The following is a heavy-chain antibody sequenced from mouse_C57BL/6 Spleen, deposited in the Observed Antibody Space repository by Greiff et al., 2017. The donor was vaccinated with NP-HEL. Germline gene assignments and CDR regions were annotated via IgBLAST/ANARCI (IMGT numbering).Heavy chain of an antibody. D-gene: IGHD3-2*02. CDR1: GYAFSSSW. CDR3: ASGTAQATSAMDY. V-gene: IGHV1-82*01. Sequence: QVQLQQSGPELVKPGASVKISCKASGYAFSSSWMNWVKQRPGKGLEWIGRIYPGDGDTNYNGKFKGKATLTADKSSSTAYMQLSSLTSEDSAVYFCASGTAQATSAMDYWGQGTSVTVSS. CDR2: IYPGDGDT. J-gene: IGHJ4*01.